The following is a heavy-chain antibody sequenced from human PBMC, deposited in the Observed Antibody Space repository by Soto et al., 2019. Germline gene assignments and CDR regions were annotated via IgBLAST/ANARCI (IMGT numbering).Heavy chain of an antibody. J-gene: IGHJ4*02. CDR1: GLSLTSSGAC. Sequence: QITLKESGPTLLKPTQTLTLTCSFSGLSLTSSGACVGWIRQPPGKALERLAVIYWDEDKRYSPSLRSRLTSTKDTAKNQVVLTMPLLDPADSATYFCAHTQACHRRHEAFDYGGQGTLVTVSS. V-gene: IGHV2-5*02. CDR3: AHTQACHRRHEAFDY. CDR2: IYWDEDK.